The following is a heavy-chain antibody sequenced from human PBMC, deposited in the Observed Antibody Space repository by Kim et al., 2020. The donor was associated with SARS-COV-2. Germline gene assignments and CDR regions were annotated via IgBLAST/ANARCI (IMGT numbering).Heavy chain of an antibody. CDR3: ARQGLAAGWFDP. Sequence: SETLSLTCTVSGGSISSSSYYWGWIRQPPGKGLEWIGSIYHSGSTYYSSSLKRRLTISVDTSKNQFSLKLSSVTAADTAVYYCARQGLAAGWFDPWGQGT. CDR1: GGSISSSSYY. D-gene: IGHD6-25*01. V-gene: IGHV4-39*01. J-gene: IGHJ5*02. CDR2: IYHSGST.